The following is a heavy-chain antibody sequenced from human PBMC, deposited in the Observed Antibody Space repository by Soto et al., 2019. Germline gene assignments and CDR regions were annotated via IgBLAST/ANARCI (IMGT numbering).Heavy chain of an antibody. CDR3: ARNMDTAMVDDAFDI. V-gene: IGHV1-2*04. CDR1: GYTFTGYY. CDR2: INPNSGGT. J-gene: IGHJ3*02. Sequence: QVQLVQSGAEVKKPGASVKVSCNASGYTFTGYYMHWVRQAPGQGLEWMGWINPNSGGTNYAQKFQGWVTMTRDTSISTAYMELSRLRSDDTAVYYCARNMDTAMVDDAFDIWRQGTMVTVSS. D-gene: IGHD5-18*01.